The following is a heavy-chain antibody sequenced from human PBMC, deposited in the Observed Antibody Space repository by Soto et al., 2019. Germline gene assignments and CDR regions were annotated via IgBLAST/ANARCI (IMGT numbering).Heavy chain of an antibody. CDR3: AREKDMVGRGNYFYTMDV. CDR1: GPSFWSYL. V-gene: IGHV3-7*01. CDR2: IKEDGSEK. Sequence: PGGSLRLSFAASGPSFWSYLMSWVRQAPTKGVEWVANIKEDGSEKYYVDSVKGRFTISRDNGKNSLFLQMDNLRVEDTAVYYCAREKDMVGRGNYFYTMDVWGQGTTVTVSS. D-gene: IGHD1-26*01. J-gene: IGHJ6*01.